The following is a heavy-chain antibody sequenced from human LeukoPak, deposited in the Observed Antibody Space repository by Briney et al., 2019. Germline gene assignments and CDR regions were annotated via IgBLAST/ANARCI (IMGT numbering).Heavy chain of an antibody. CDR3: AKDPKAEEDY. Sequence: PGGSLRLSCAASGFTFSSYGMHWVRQAPGKGLEWVVFIRYDGSNKYCADSVKGRFTISRDNSKNTLYLQMNSLRAEDTAVYYCAKDPKAEEDYWGQGTLVTVSS. J-gene: IGHJ4*02. CDR1: GFTFSSYG. CDR2: IRYDGSNK. V-gene: IGHV3-30*02.